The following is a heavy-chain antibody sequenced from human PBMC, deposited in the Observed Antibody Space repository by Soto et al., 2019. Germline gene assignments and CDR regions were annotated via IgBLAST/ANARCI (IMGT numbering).Heavy chain of an antibody. Sequence: GGSLRLSCAASGFTFSSYGMHWVRQAPGKGLEWVAVISYDGSNKYYADSVKGRFTISRDNSKNTLYLQMNSLRAEDTAVYYCARAADWHNYYGSGSYYVSHYYYGMDVWGQGTTVTV. D-gene: IGHD3-10*01. CDR3: ARAADWHNYYGSGSYYVSHYYYGMDV. V-gene: IGHV3-30*03. CDR2: ISYDGSNK. J-gene: IGHJ6*02. CDR1: GFTFSSYG.